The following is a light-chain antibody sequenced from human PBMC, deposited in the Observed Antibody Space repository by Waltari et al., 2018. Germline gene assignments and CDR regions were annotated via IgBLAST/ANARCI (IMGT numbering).Light chain of an antibody. J-gene: IGKJ2*01. CDR3: MQGTHWPYT. Sequence: DVVMTQSPLPLPVTLGQPASISCKPSQSLVHSDGNTHLTWFHQRQGQSPRRLIDRISNRDSGGPDRFSGRGAGTDFTLKISRVEAEDVGVYYCMQGTHWPYTFGPGTRLDIK. CDR1: QSLVHSDGNTH. V-gene: IGKV2-30*02. CDR2: RIS.